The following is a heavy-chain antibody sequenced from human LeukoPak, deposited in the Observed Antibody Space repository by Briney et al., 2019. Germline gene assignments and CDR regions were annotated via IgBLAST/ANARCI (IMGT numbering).Heavy chain of an antibody. CDR3: ASSTGYSSGWYSDY. V-gene: IGHV4-39*07. CDR1: GGSISSSTYY. D-gene: IGHD6-19*01. J-gene: IGHJ4*02. CDR2: FFYSGST. Sequence: SETLSLTCTVSGGSISSSTYYWGWVRQPPGKGLEWIGSFFYSGSTYYNPSLKSRVTISVDTSKNQFSLKLSSVTAADTAVYYCASSTGYSSGWYSDYWGQGTLVTVSS.